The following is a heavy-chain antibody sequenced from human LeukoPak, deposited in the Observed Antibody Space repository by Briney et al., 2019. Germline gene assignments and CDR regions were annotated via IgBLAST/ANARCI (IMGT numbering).Heavy chain of an antibody. Sequence: SETLSLTCTVSDGSITNYDWSWVRQPPGKGLEFIGHVHYSGTTIYNPSLRSRVTISIDTSKKHFFLKLKSVTAADTAVYYCATGYGDFRVEGRYFYSWGQGTLVTVSS. J-gene: IGHJ4*02. CDR3: ATGYGDFRVEGRYFYS. D-gene: IGHD4-17*01. V-gene: IGHV4-59*01. CDR2: VHYSGTT. CDR1: DGSITNYD.